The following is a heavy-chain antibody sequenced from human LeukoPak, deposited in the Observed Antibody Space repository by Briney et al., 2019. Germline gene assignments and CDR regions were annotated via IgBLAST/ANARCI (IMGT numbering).Heavy chain of an antibody. CDR3: ARCVAANGWFDP. CDR1: GGSISSGGYY. J-gene: IGHJ5*02. CDR2: IYHSGST. Sequence: SETLSLTCTVSGGSISSGGYYWSWIRQPPGKGLEWIGYIYHSGSTYYNPSLKSRVTISVDRSKNQFSLKLSSVTAADTAVYYCARCVAANGWFDPWGQGTLVTVSS. V-gene: IGHV4-30-2*01. D-gene: IGHD6-6*01.